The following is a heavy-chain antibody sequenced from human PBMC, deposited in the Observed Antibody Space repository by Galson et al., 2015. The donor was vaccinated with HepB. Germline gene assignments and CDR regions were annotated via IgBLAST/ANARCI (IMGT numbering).Heavy chain of an antibody. V-gene: IGHV3-21*01. CDR1: GFTFSTYS. CDR2: ITSSSSYI. J-gene: IGHJ3*02. D-gene: IGHD3-22*01. Sequence: SLRLSCAASGFTFSTYSMNWVRQAPGKGLEWVSSITSSSSYIFYADSVKGRFTISRDNAKNSLYLQMNSLRAEDTAVYYCARDLRDYYDSSFATFCDIWGQGTMVTVSS. CDR3: ARDLRDYYDSSFATFCDI.